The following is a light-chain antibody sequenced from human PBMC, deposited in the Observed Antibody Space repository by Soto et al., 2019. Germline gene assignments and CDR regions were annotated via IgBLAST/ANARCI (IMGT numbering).Light chain of an antibody. V-gene: IGKV3D-15*01. CDR2: GAS. CDR1: QSVSSN. Sequence: VLTQSPATLSVSPGETATLSCRASQSVSSNLAWHQQKPGLPPRLLIYGASTRATGIPARFSGSGSGTEFTLTISSLQSEDFAVYYCHQYNDWPPWTFGQGTKVDIK. CDR3: HQYNDWPPWT. J-gene: IGKJ1*01.